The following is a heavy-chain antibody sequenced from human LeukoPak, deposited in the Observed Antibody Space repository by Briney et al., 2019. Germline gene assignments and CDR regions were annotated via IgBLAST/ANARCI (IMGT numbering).Heavy chain of an antibody. CDR2: IDHRGDT. CDR3: ARGATISETGYFDF. D-gene: IGHD5-24*01. J-gene: IGHJ4*03. Sequence: SETLSLTCAVYGGSFSRYYWSWIRQSPGKGLEWIAEIDHRGDTNYNPSVKSRVTISVDTSKNQFSLKVRSLSAADTAVYYCARGATISETGYFDFWGQGALVTVSS. CDR1: GGSFSRYY. V-gene: IGHV4-34*01.